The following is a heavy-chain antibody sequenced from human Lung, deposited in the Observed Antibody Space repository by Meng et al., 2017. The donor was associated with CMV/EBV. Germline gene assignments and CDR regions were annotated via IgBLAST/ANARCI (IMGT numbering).Heavy chain of an antibody. CDR1: EGLTTSDDYY. Sequence: LRQRAPGLVMLSQIRVLHCTASEGLTTSDDYYWSCIRQLPGKGLEWIGYIHYSGTTYYNPSLKSRIAISLDTSKNQFSLNLNSVTAADAAVYYCARDSPGGYGYFDSWGQGTLVTVSS. CDR2: IHYSGTT. J-gene: IGHJ4*02. CDR3: ARDSPGGYGYFDS. V-gene: IGHV4-30-4*01. D-gene: IGHD5-12*01.